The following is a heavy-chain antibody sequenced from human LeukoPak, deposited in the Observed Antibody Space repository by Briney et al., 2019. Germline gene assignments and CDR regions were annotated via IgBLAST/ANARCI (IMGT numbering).Heavy chain of an antibody. V-gene: IGHV4-61*02. CDR1: GGSISSGSYY. D-gene: IGHD6-6*01. CDR2: IYTSGST. CDR3: ASQRSGAAHDY. J-gene: IGHJ4*02. Sequence: PSETLSLTCTVSGGSISSGSYYWSWIRQPAGKGLEWIVRIYTSGSTNYNPSLKSRVTISVDTSKNQFSLKLSSVTAADTAVYYCASQRSGAAHDYWGQGTLVTVSS.